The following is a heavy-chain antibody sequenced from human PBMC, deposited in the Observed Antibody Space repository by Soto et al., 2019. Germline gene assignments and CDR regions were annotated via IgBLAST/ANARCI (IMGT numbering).Heavy chain of an antibody. CDR2: ISYDGSNK. J-gene: IGHJ4*02. Sequence: GGSLRLSCAASGFTFSSYGIHWVRQAPGKGLEWVAVISYDGSNKYYADSVKGRFTISRDNSKNTLFLQMNSLRAEDTALYYCAREGGGNAYFDYWGQGTLVTVSS. V-gene: IGHV3-30*03. D-gene: IGHD3-16*01. CDR3: AREGGGNAYFDY. CDR1: GFTFSSYG.